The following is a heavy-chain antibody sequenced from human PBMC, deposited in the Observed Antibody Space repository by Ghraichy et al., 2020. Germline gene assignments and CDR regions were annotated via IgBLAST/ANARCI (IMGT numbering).Heavy chain of an antibody. D-gene: IGHD1-14*01. CDR2: INHSGST. V-gene: IGHV4-34*01. Sequence: SETLSLTCAVYGGSFSGYYWSWIRQPPGKGLEWIGEINHSGSTNYNPSLKSRVTISVDTSKNQFSLKLSSVTAADTAVYYCARSNRGRFDPWGQGTLVTVSS. J-gene: IGHJ5*02. CDR1: GGSFSGYY. CDR3: ARSNRGRFDP.